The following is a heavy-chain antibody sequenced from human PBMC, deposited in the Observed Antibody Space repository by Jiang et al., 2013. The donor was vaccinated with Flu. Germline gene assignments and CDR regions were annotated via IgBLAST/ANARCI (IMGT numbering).Heavy chain of an antibody. Sequence: GSGLVKPSETLSLTCTVSGGSISSYYWSWIRQPPGKGLEWIGYIYYSGSTNYNPSLKSRVTISVDTSKNQFSLKLSSVTAADTAVYYCARHGSVYYYFDYWGQGTLVTVSS. D-gene: IGHD5/OR15-5a*01. CDR1: GGSISSYY. CDR2: IYYSGST. V-gene: IGHV4-59*01. CDR3: ARHGSVYYYFDY. J-gene: IGHJ4*02.